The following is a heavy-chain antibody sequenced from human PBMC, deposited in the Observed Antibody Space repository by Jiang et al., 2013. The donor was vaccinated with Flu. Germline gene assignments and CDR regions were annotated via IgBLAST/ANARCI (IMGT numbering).Heavy chain of an antibody. CDR2: ISYDGSNK. J-gene: IGHJ4*02. CDR3: ARDRYSSGWYSPGDY. Sequence: GGSLRLSCAASGFTFSSYAMHWVRQAPGKGLEWVAVISYDGSNKYYADSVKGRFTISRDNSKNTLYLQMNSLRAEDTAVYYCARDRYSSGWYSPGDYWGQGTLVTVSS. V-gene: IGHV3-30-3*01. CDR1: GFTFSSYA. D-gene: IGHD6-19*01.